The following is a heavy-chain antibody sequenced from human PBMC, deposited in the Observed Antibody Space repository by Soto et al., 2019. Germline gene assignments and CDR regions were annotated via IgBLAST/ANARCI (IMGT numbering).Heavy chain of an antibody. D-gene: IGHD3-22*01. V-gene: IGHV4-59*12. CDR3: AREGYYDSSINY. CDR1: GGSLTSYY. CDR2: VYYTGIA. J-gene: IGHJ4*02. Sequence: SETLSLTCTVSGGSLTSYYWSWIRQPPGKGLEWIGFVYYTGIARYNPSLKSRVTISVDTSKNQFSLKLSSVTAADTAVYYCAREGYYDSSINYWGQGTLVTVSS.